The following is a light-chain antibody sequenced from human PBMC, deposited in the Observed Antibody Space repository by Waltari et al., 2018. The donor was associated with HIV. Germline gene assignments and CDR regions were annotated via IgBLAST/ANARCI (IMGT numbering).Light chain of an antibody. CDR1: AFPKKY. CDR3: QSADSTNTLVV. V-gene: IGLV3-25*03. CDR2: KDS. J-gene: IGLJ2*01. Sequence: SYELTQPPSVSVSPGQTARITSSGDAFPKKYPYWYQQKPGQAPLLLIYKDSERPSGIPGRFSGSSSGTTATLTISGVQAEDEADYYCQSADSTNTLVVFGGGTKLTVL.